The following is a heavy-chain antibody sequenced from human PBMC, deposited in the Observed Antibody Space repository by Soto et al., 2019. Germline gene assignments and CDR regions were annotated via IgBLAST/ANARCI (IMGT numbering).Heavy chain of an antibody. Sequence: GGSLRLSCAASGFTFSNDAMNWVRQAPGKGLEWVSGISGSGDSAYNADSVQGRFTISRDNSKNTLYLQMNSLRAEDTAIYYCVREDKGWYSPRSFDFWGRGTMVTVSS. CDR2: ISGSGDSA. CDR3: VREDKGWYSPRSFDF. CDR1: GFTFSNDA. J-gene: IGHJ3*01. D-gene: IGHD6-19*01. V-gene: IGHV3-23*01.